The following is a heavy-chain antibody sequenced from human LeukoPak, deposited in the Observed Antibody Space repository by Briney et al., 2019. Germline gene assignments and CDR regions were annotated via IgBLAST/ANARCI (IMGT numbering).Heavy chain of an antibody. D-gene: IGHD1-14*01. Sequence: LDVSCKSSGYNFAYLWGRLVGQMLGKEVGWMGIVNPADSDTRYSPSIQGQVTFSVDKSLSTAYLQWSSLKDSDTATYYCTKNTDTGLFDYWCQGTQVTVSS. CDR3: TKNTDTGLFDY. V-gene: IGHV5-51*01. CDR1: GYNFAYLW. J-gene: IGHJ4*02. CDR2: VNPADSDT.